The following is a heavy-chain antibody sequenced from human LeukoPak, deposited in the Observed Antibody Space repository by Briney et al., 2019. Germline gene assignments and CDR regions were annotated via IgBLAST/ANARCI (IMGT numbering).Heavy chain of an antibody. CDR2: INHSGST. V-gene: IGHV4-34*01. CDR1: GGSFSVYY. Sequence: SETLSLTCAVYGGSFSVYYWSWIRQPPGKGLEWIGEINHSGSTNYNPSLKSRVTISVDTSKNQFSLKLTSATAADTAVYYCARGQVVPAVRTFDPWGQGTLVTVSS. D-gene: IGHD2-2*01. J-gene: IGHJ5*02. CDR3: ARGQVVPAVRTFDP.